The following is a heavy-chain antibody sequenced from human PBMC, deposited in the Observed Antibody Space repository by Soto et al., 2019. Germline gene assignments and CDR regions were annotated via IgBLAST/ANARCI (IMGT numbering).Heavy chain of an antibody. J-gene: IGHJ6*02. V-gene: IGHV4-34*02. Sequence: QVALQQWGAGLLKPSQTLSLTCAVYGESFNDYFWTWIRQSPGGGLEWLAEVHHTGTSYYNPSLNSPLAVSVDTSRNQFSLNLTSLTAADTATYYCARRKDSSRYFYGMDVWGQGTTVVVSS. CDR3: ARRKDSSRYFYGMDV. D-gene: IGHD6-13*01. CDR2: VHHTGTS. CDR1: GESFNDYF.